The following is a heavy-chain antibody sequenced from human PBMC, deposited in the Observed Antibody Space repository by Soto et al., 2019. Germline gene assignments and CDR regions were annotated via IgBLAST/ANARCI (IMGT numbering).Heavy chain of an antibody. J-gene: IGHJ6*02. Sequence: WGSLRLSCAASGFTFTTYGMHWVRQAPGKGLEWVAIISYDGSQKYYADSVKGRFTISRDNSKNTLYLQMNSLRAEDTAVYYCAGRGSSWYREAYYYCGMAVWGQGNTVTVSS. CDR2: ISYDGSQK. V-gene: IGHV3-30*03. D-gene: IGHD6-13*01. CDR3: AGRGSSWYREAYYYCGMAV. CDR1: GFTFTTYG.